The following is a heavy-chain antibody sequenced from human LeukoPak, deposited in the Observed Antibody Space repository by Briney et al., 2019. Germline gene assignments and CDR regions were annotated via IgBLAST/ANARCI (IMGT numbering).Heavy chain of an antibody. CDR2: IYTSGST. D-gene: IGHD6-13*01. CDR3: ARLLRIAARKNLYYYYYMDV. J-gene: IGHJ6*03. Sequence: SETLSLTCAVYGGSISSYYWSWIRQPPGKGLEWIGYIYTSGSTNYNPSLKSRVTISVDTSKNQFSLKLSSVTAADTAVYYCARLLRIAARKNLYYYYYMDVWGKGTTVTVSS. CDR1: GGSISSYY. V-gene: IGHV4-4*09.